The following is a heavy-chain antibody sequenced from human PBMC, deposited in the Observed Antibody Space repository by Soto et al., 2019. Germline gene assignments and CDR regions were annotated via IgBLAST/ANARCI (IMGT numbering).Heavy chain of an antibody. Sequence: EVQLLESGGGFVQPGGSLRLSCAASGFTFRTYGMTWVRQAPGKGLEWVSSISGSGSSTYYADSVKGRFTVSRDNSKNTLYLQMNSLTGEDTAVFCCAKSLPAGWYFDLCGRGTLVTVSS. V-gene: IGHV3-23*01. CDR1: GFTFRTYG. CDR3: AKSLPAGWYFDL. J-gene: IGHJ2*01. D-gene: IGHD2-15*01. CDR2: ISGSGSST.